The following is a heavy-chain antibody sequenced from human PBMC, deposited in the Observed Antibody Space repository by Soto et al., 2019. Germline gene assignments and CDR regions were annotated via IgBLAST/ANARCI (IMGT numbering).Heavy chain of an antibody. CDR3: ARDGVVVVVAATPQHYYYSGMDV. CDR2: INPSGGST. Sequence: QVQLVQSGAEVKKPGASVKVSCKASGYTFTSYYMHWVRQAPGQGLEWMGIINPSGGSTSYAQKFQGRVTMTRDTSTSTVYMELSSLRSEDTAVYYCARDGVVVVVAATPQHYYYSGMDVWGQGTTVTVSS. J-gene: IGHJ6*02. CDR1: GYTFTSYY. D-gene: IGHD2-15*01. V-gene: IGHV1-46*01.